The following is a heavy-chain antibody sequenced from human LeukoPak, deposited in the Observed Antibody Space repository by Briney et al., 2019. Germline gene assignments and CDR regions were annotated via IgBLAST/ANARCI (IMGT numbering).Heavy chain of an antibody. J-gene: IGHJ2*01. CDR2: ISYDGSNK. D-gene: IGHD3-10*01. CDR3: AKEATDNGSGWYFDL. V-gene: IGHV3-30*18. Sequence: GGALRLSCAASGFTFSSYGMHWVRQAPGKGLEWVAVISYDGSNKYYADSVKGRFTISRDNSKNTLYLQMNSLRAEDTAVYYCAKEATDNGSGWYFDLWGRGTLVTVSS. CDR1: GFTFSSYG.